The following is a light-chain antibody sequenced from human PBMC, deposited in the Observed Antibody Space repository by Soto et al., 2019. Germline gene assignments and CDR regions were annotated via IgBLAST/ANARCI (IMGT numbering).Light chain of an antibody. J-gene: IGLJ2*01. Sequence: QSALTQPASVSGSPGQSITISCTGTNNDIGTYNYVSWYQQHPDKAPKLLIYDVNDRPSGVSNRFSGSKSGNTASLTISGLQTEDEADYYCSSYTTSTTLIFGGGTKLTVL. CDR1: NNDIGTYNY. CDR3: SSYTTSTTLI. V-gene: IGLV2-14*01. CDR2: DVN.